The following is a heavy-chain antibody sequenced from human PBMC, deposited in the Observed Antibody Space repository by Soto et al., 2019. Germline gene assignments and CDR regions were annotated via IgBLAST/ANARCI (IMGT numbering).Heavy chain of an antibody. Sequence: SETLSLTCTFSCGSIISGDYYWSWIRQPPGKGLEWIGYIYYSGSTYYNPSLKSRVTISVDTSKNQFSLKLSSVTAADTAVYYCARTYYDFWSGYYWFDPWGQGTLVTVSS. D-gene: IGHD3-3*01. CDR3: ARTYYDFWSGYYWFDP. CDR1: CGSIISGDYY. J-gene: IGHJ5*02. CDR2: IYYSGST. V-gene: IGHV4-30-4*01.